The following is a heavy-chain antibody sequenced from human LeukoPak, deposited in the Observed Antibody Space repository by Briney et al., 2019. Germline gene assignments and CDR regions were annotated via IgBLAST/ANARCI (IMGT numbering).Heavy chain of an antibody. D-gene: IGHD3-3*01. Sequence: ASVKVSCKASGYTFTSYDINWVRQATGQGLEWMGWMNPNSGNTGYAQKFQGRVTITRNTSIITAYMELSSLRSEDAAVYYCARGRFLEWLGNDYWGQGTLVTVSS. J-gene: IGHJ4*02. V-gene: IGHV1-8*03. CDR3: ARGRFLEWLGNDY. CDR1: GYTFTSYD. CDR2: MNPNSGNT.